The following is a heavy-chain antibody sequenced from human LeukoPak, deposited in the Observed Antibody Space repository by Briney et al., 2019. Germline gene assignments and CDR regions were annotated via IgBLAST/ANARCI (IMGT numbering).Heavy chain of an antibody. J-gene: IGHJ4*02. CDR3: ARTLYYYGPYDY. V-gene: IGHV3-30*04. CDR2: ISYDGSNK. Sequence: GGSLRLSCVASGFTFSSYAMHWVRQAPGKGLEWVAVISYDGSNKYYADSVKGRFTISRDNSKNTLYLQMNSLRAEDTAVYHCARTLYYYGPYDYWGQGTLVTVSS. D-gene: IGHD3-10*01. CDR1: GFTFSSYA.